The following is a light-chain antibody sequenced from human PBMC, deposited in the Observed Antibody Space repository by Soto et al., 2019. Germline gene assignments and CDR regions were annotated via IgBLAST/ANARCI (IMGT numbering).Light chain of an antibody. V-gene: IGKV1-9*01. CDR3: QQYNSYSPT. CDR1: QDISTS. Sequence: DIQLTQSPSFLSASVGDRVTVSCRASQDISTSLAWFQQKAGKVPQLLVYPASTLQDGVPSRFSGSGSGTYFTLTINNLQAEDFATYYCQQYNSYSPTFGQGTKV. CDR2: PAS. J-gene: IGKJ1*01.